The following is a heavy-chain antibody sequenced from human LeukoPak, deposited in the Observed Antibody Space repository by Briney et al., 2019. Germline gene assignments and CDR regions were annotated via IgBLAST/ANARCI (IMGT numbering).Heavy chain of an antibody. CDR1: GGSFSGYY. J-gene: IGHJ4*02. CDR3: ARGRVSAYSGSYGY. Sequence: PSETLSLTCAVSGGSFSGYYWSWVRQPPGKGLEWIGEINHSGSTNYNPSLKSGVTISVDTSKNQLSLKLRTVPAADTAVYYCARGRVSAYSGSYGYWGQGTLVTVSS. CDR2: INHSGST. D-gene: IGHD1-26*01. V-gene: IGHV4-34*01.